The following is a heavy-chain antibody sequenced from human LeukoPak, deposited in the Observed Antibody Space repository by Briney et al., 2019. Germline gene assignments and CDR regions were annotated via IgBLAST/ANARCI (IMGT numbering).Heavy chain of an antibody. CDR1: TSTFDDYG. D-gene: IGHD6-19*01. CDR2: INWNGGST. Sequence: GGSMRLSCAASTSTFDDYGMSWVRQVPGKGLEWVSGINWNGGSTGYADSVRGRFTISRDNAKNSLFLQMNSVRAEDTALYYCAMGDSSGWYFDYWGQGTLVSVSS. V-gene: IGHV3-20*04. J-gene: IGHJ4*02. CDR3: AMGDSSGWYFDY.